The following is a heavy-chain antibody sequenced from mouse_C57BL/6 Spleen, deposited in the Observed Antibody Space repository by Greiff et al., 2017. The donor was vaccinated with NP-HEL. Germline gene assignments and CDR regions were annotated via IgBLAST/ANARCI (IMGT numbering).Heavy chain of an antibody. CDR1: GFTFSDYG. J-gene: IGHJ3*01. V-gene: IGHV5-17*01. CDR2: ISSGSSTI. D-gene: IGHD1-1*01. CDR3: ARSVYGSSYAWFAY. Sequence: EVKLVESGGGLVKPGGSLKLSCAASGFTFSDYGMHWVRQAPEKGLEWVAYISSGSSTIYYADKVKGRFTISRDNAKNTLFLQMTSLRSEDTAMYYCARSVYGSSYAWFAYWGQGTLVTVSA.